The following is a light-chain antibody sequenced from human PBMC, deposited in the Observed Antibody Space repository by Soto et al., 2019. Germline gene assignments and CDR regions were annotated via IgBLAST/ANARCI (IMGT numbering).Light chain of an antibody. CDR3: QQYGGSFRV. J-gene: IGKJ3*01. V-gene: IGKV3-20*01. Sequence: EIMFTQSPCTLSLSPGERATLSCRASQSVSSSYLAWYQQKPGQAPRLLIYGASSRATGIPDRFSGSGSGTDFTLTISRLEPEDFAVYYCQQYGGSFRVFGPGTKVDIK. CDR1: QSVSSSY. CDR2: GAS.